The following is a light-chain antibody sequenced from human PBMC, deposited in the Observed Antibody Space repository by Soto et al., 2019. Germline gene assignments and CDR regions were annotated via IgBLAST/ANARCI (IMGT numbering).Light chain of an antibody. CDR3: QQYGSSPLT. CDR2: GAS. CDR1: QSVSSSC. V-gene: IGKV3-20*01. J-gene: IGKJ4*01. Sequence: EIVLTQSPGTLSLSPGERATLSCRASQSVSSSCLAWYQQKPGQAPRLLTYGASSRATGIPDRFSGSGSGTDFTLTISRLEPEDFAVYYCQQYGSSPLTFGGGTKVDIK.